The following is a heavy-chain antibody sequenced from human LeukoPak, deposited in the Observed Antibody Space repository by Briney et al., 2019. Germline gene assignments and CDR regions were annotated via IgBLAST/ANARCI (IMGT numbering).Heavy chain of an antibody. Sequence: GGSLRLSCAASGFTFSSYGMHWVRQAPGKGLEWVAVISYDGSNKYYADSVKGRFTISRDNSKNTLYLQMNSLRAEDTAVYYCAKDGPYYDFWSGYCDHWGQGTLVTVSS. CDR1: GFTFSSYG. CDR2: ISYDGSNK. V-gene: IGHV3-30*18. J-gene: IGHJ4*02. D-gene: IGHD3-3*01. CDR3: AKDGPYYDFWSGYCDH.